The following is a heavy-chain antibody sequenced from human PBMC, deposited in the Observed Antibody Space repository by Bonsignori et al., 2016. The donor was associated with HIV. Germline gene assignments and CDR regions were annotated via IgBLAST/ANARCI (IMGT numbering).Heavy chain of an antibody. V-gene: IGHV4-34*01. J-gene: IGHJ4*02. Sequence: WIRQPPGKGLEWIGEINHSGSTNYNPSLKSRVTISVDTSKNQFSLKLSSVTAADTAVYYCARQSYGLRYWGQGTLVTVSS. D-gene: IGHD5-18*01. CDR2: INHSGST. CDR3: ARQSYGLRY.